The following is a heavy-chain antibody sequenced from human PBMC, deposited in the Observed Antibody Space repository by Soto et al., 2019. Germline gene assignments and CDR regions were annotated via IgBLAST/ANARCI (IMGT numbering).Heavy chain of an antibody. CDR1: GFTFSSYE. D-gene: IGHD3-16*02. J-gene: IGHJ4*02. CDR3: ARGNSPVNVY. CDR2: ITSSGSAI. V-gene: IGHV3-48*03. Sequence: GGSLRLSCAASGFTFSSYEMNWVRQAPGKGLEWISYITSSGSAIYYADSVKGRFTISRDNAKNSLYLQMNSLRAEDTAVYYCARGNSPVNVYWGQGTLVTVSS.